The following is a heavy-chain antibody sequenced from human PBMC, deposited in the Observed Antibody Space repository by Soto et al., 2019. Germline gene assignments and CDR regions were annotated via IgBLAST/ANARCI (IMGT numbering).Heavy chain of an antibody. CDR1: GFTFSSYA. CDR3: AKDGDYDFWSGYPPTPYYFDY. D-gene: IGHD3-3*01. Sequence: PGGSLRLSCAASGFTFSSYAMSWVRQAPGKGLEWVSAISGSGGSTYYADSVKGRFTISRDNSKNTLYLQMNSLRAEDTAVYYCAKDGDYDFWSGYPPTPYYFDYWGQGTLVTVSS. J-gene: IGHJ4*02. CDR2: ISGSGGST. V-gene: IGHV3-23*01.